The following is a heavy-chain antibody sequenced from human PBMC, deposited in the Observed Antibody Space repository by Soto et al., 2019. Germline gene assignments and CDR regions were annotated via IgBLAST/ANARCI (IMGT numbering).Heavy chain of an antibody. J-gene: IGHJ4*02. Sequence: VQLLESGGGLVQPGGSLRLSCAASGFTFSTYAMNWVRQTPGKGLDWVSGISGSGRSTYYADSVKGRFTISRDNSKNTLDLQMNSLRAEDMAVYYCAKALGELWFGDLLPDYWGQGTLVTVSS. V-gene: IGHV3-23*01. CDR3: AKALGELWFGDLLPDY. CDR1: GFTFSTYA. D-gene: IGHD3-10*01. CDR2: ISGSGRST.